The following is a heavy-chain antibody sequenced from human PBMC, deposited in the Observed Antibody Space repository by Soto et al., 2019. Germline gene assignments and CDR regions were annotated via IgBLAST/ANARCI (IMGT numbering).Heavy chain of an antibody. CDR2: IYYSGST. CDR1: GGSISSYY. J-gene: IGHJ6*02. D-gene: IGHD1-1*01. V-gene: IGHV4-59*01. CDR3: ARDLRLERRFYYYYGMDV. Sequence: PSETLCLTCTVSGGSISSYYVSWIRQPPGKGLEWIGYIYYSGSTNYNPSLKSRVTISVDTSKNQFSLKLSSVTAADTAVYYCARDLRLERRFYYYYGMDVWGQGTTVTVSS.